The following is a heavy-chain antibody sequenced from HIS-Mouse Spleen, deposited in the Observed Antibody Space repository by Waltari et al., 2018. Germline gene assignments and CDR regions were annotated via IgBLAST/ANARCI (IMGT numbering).Heavy chain of an antibody. V-gene: IGHV4-34*01. CDR3: ARGPAIAVAGAFDI. CDR1: GGSFSGYY. J-gene: IGHJ3*02. CDR2: INQSGIT. Sequence: QVQLQQWGAGLLKPSETLSLTCAVYGGSFSGYYWSWIRQPPGKGMEWIGEINQSGITTYNPSLKSRVTISVDTSKNQFSLKLSSVTAADTAVYYCARGPAIAVAGAFDIWGQGTMVTVSS. D-gene: IGHD6-19*01.